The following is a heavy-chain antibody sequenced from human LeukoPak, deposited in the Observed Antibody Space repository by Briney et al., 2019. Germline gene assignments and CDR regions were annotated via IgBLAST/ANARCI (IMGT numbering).Heavy chain of an antibody. J-gene: IGHJ4*02. V-gene: IGHV3-23*01. CDR1: GFTFSSYA. CDR3: AKGYCSSTNCKESFFDY. D-gene: IGHD2-2*01. Sequence: PGGSLRLSCAASGFTFSSYAMNWVRQTPGKGLEWVSTTSGSGGSTYYFVKGRFTISRDNSKNTLYLQMNSLRAEDTAIYYCAKGYCSSTNCKESFFDYWDQGTLVTVSS. CDR2: TSGSGGST.